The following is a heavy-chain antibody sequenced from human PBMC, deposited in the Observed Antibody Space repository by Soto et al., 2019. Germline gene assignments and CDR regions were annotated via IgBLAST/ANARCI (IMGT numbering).Heavy chain of an antibody. CDR1: GGSISSGGYY. V-gene: IGHV4-31*03. CDR3: ARGIAARNSFDH. J-gene: IGHJ5*02. D-gene: IGHD6-6*01. Sequence: SETLSLTCTVSGGSISSGGYYWSWIRQHPGKGLEWIGYIYYSGSTYYNPSLKSRVTISVDTSKNQFSLKLSSVTAADTAVYYCARGIAARNSFDHWGQGTLVTVSS. CDR2: IYYSGST.